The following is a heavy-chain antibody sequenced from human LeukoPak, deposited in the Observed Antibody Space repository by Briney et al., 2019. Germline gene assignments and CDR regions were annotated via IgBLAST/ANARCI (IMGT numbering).Heavy chain of an antibody. CDR1: GFTVSTIY. J-gene: IGHJ4*02. Sequence: AGGSLRLSCAASGFTVSTIYMSWVRQAPGKGLEWVSLIYSGGGTYYADSVKGRFTISRDNSRNTLSLQMNSLRVDDTAVYYCARGFRSVTTWGYFDYWGQGALVTVSS. D-gene: IGHD4-17*01. CDR2: IYSGGGT. CDR3: ARGFRSVTTWGYFDY. V-gene: IGHV3-66*01.